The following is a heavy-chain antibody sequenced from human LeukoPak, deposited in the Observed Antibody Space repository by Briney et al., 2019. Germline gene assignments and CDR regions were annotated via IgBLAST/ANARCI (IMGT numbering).Heavy chain of an antibody. CDR2: IYYSGST. J-gene: IGHJ5*02. D-gene: IGHD3-16*02. V-gene: IGHV4-39*01. CDR1: GASISSSSYY. CDR3: ARRGSYRSLNWFDP. Sequence: ASETLSLTCTVSGASISSSSYYWGWIRQPPGKGLEWIGSIYYSGSTYYNPSLKSRVTISVDTSKNQFSLKLSSVTAADTAVYYCARRGSYRSLNWFDPWGQGTLVTVSS.